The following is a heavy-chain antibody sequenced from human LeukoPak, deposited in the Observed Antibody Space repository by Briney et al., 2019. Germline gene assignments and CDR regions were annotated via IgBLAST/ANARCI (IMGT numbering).Heavy chain of an antibody. Sequence: GESLKISCKGSRYSFTTYWLSWVRQMPGKGLEWVGIIYPGDSDTRYSPSFQGQVTISADKSISTAYLQWSSLEASGTAIFYCARHNDWSIDYWGQGTLVTVSS. CDR1: RYSFTTYW. CDR3: ARHNDWSIDY. V-gene: IGHV5-51*01. CDR2: IYPGDSDT. D-gene: IGHD3-9*01. J-gene: IGHJ4*02.